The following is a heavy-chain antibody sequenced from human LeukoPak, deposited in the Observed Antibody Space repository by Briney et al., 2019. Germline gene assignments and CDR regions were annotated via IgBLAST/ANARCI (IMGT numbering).Heavy chain of an antibody. Sequence: PGGSLRLSCAASGFPFSSYSMNWVRQAPGKGLEWVSSISSSSSYIYYADSVKGRFTISRDNAKNSLYLRMNSLRAEDTAVYYCARDSLPLWFGESFPFDYWGQGTLVTVSS. J-gene: IGHJ4*02. CDR2: ISSSSSYI. CDR1: GFPFSSYS. CDR3: ARDSLPLWFGESFPFDY. V-gene: IGHV3-21*01. D-gene: IGHD3-10*01.